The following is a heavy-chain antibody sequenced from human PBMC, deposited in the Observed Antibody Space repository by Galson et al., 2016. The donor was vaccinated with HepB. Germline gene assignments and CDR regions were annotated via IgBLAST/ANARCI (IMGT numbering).Heavy chain of an antibody. J-gene: IGHJ4*02. CDR1: GEAFSGYF. CDR3: ARERGGYCTEITCERGQLLY. Sequence: SETLSLTCAVYGEAFSGYFWTWIRQSPGKGLEWIGEVNHEGTSNYNPTLKSRVTVSVDTSKNQFSLKLRSVTAADAAVYFCARERGGYCTEITCERGQLLYWSQGTPVIVSS. D-gene: IGHD2-8*02. V-gene: IGHV4-34*01. CDR2: VNHEGTS.